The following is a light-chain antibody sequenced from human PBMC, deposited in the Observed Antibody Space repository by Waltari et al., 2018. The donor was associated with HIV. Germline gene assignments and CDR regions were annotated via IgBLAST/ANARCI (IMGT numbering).Light chain of an antibody. CDR1: SGHTSNA. V-gene: IGLV4-69*01. Sequence: LVLTQSPSASASLGAPVKLTCTLSSGHTSNAIAWHQQQPEKGPRFLLKINTDGSHDRGDGIPDRFSGSSSGAERYLTISSLQSEDEADYYCQAWGAGIRVFGGGTKLTVL. CDR3: QAWGAGIRV. CDR2: INTDGSH. J-gene: IGLJ3*02.